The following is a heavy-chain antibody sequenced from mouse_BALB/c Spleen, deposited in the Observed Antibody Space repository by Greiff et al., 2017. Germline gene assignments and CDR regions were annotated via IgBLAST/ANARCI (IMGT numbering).Heavy chain of an antibody. Sequence: QVTLKESGPGILQPSQTLSLTCSFSGFSLSTSGMGVGWIRQPSGKGLEWLAHIWWDDDKRFNPALKSRLTISKDTSSNQVFLKIASVDTADTATYYCARIGGMITTGAWFAYWGQGTLVTVSA. D-gene: IGHD2-4*01. CDR2: IWWDDDK. V-gene: IGHV8-8*01. J-gene: IGHJ3*01. CDR1: GFSLSTSGMG. CDR3: ARIGGMITTGAWFAY.